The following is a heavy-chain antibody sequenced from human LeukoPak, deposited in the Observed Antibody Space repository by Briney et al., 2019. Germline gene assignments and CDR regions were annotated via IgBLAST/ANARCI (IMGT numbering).Heavy chain of an antibody. D-gene: IGHD3-22*01. V-gene: IGHV5-51*01. CDR3: ARRPLRSSGYYFDY. J-gene: IGHJ4*02. CDR1: GYTFTNYW. CDR2: IYPGDSDT. Sequence: GESLKISCKGSGYTFTNYWIGWVRQMPGKGLEYMGIIYPGDSDTRYSPSFQGQVTISVDKSISTAYLQWSSLKASGTAMYYCARRPLRSSGYYFDYWGQGTVVTVSS.